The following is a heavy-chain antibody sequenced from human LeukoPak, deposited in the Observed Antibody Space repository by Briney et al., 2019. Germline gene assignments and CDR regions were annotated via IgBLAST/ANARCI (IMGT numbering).Heavy chain of an antibody. D-gene: IGHD1-1*01. Sequence: GGSLRLSCAASGFYFSGYSMNWVRQAPGKGLEWVSSINTGSTYMYYADSVKGRFTISRDNAKNSLHLQMYSLRAEDTAVYFCARVKATTGRNYHYYYMDVWGKGTTVTVSS. J-gene: IGHJ6*03. V-gene: IGHV3-21*01. CDR1: GFYFSGYS. CDR3: ARVKATTGRNYHYYYMDV. CDR2: INTGSTYM.